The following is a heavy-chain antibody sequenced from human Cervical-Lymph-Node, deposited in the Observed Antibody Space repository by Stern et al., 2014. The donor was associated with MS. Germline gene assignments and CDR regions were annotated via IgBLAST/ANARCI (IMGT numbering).Heavy chain of an antibody. D-gene: IGHD3-10*01. CDR1: GGSISSSNW. Sequence: QLQLQESGPGLVKPSGTLSLTCAVSGGSISSSNWWSWVRQPPGKGLEWIGEIYHSGSTNYNPSLKSRVTISVEKSKNQFSLKLSSGTAADTAVYYCARDRITMVRGYRYFDLWGRGTLVTVSS. V-gene: IGHV4-4*02. CDR2: IYHSGST. J-gene: IGHJ2*01. CDR3: ARDRITMVRGYRYFDL.